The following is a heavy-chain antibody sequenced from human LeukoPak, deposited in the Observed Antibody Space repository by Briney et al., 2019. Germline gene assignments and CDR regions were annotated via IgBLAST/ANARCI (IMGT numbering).Heavy chain of an antibody. CDR2: IGSDGKK. Sequence: GGSLRLSCEASGFPFSSYAMTWVRQAPGKGLEWVSSIGSDGKKHYSESVKGRFVIPRDNFGGTVFLQLNSLRAEDTAVYYCARDSSSYYFDYWGQGTLVTVSS. D-gene: IGHD6-6*01. CDR1: GFPFSSYA. V-gene: IGHV3-23*01. CDR3: ARDSSSYYFDY. J-gene: IGHJ4*02.